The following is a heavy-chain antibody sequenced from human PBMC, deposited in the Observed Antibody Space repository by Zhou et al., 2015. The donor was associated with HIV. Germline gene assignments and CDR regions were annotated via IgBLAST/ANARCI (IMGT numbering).Heavy chain of an antibody. Sequence: QVQLVQSGAEVKKPGSSVKVSCKASGGTFSSYTISWVRQAPGQGLEWMGRIIPILGIANYAQKFQGRVTITADKSTSTAYMELSSLRSEDTAVYYCARDRCSSTSCYYDYWGQGTLVTVSS. V-gene: IGHV1-69*08. J-gene: IGHJ4*02. CDR1: GGTFSSYT. D-gene: IGHD2-2*01. CDR3: ARDRCSSTSCYYDY. CDR2: IIPILGIA.